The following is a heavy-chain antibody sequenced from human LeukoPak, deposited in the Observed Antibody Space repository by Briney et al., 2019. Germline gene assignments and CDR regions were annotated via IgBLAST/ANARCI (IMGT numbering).Heavy chain of an antibody. V-gene: IGHV4-34*01. CDR3: ARVSQYYYDSSGYLDY. Sequence: SETLSLTCAVYGGSFSGYYWSWIRQPPGTGLEWIGEINHSGSTNYNPSLKSRVTISVDTSKNQFSLKLSSVTAADTAVYYCARVSQYYYDSSGYLDYWGQGTLVTVSS. CDR1: GGSFSGYY. CDR2: INHSGST. J-gene: IGHJ4*02. D-gene: IGHD3-22*01.